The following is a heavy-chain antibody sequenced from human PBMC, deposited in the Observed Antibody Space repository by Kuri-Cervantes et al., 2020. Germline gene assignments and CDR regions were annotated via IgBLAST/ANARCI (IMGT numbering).Heavy chain of an antibody. Sequence: GGSLRLSCAASGFTFDDYAMHWVRQAPGKGLEWVSGISWNSGSIGYADSVKGRFTISRDNAKNSLYLQMNSLRAEDTAVYYCAKGDCISTTCPFEYWGQGTLVTVSS. CDR1: GFTFDDYA. CDR3: AKGDCISTTCPFEY. D-gene: IGHD2/OR15-2a*01. CDR2: ISWNSGSI. J-gene: IGHJ4*02. V-gene: IGHV3-9*01.